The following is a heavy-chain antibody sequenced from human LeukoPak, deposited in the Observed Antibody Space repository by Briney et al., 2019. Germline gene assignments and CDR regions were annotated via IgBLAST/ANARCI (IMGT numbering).Heavy chain of an antibody. V-gene: IGHV3-23*01. CDR2: ISGSGGST. Sequence: GGSLRLSCAASGFTFSSYAMSWVRQAPGKGLEWVSAISGSGGSTYYADSVKGRFTISRDNSKNTLYLQMNSLRAEDTAVYCCAKARPYYYDSSGYYFPAYFDYWGQGTLVTVSS. D-gene: IGHD3-22*01. CDR3: AKARPYYYDSSGYYFPAYFDY. CDR1: GFTFSSYA. J-gene: IGHJ4*02.